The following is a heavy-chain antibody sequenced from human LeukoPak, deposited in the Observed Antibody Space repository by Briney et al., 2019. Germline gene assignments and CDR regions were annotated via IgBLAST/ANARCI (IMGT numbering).Heavy chain of an antibody. J-gene: IGHJ4*02. CDR1: GFTFDDHG. D-gene: IGHD6-19*01. V-gene: IGHV3-20*04. CDR3: AGGDRNGWYFDY. Sequence: AGGSLRLSCAASGFTFDDHGMGWVRQAPGRGLEWVSGINWNGGSTGYADSVKGRFTISRDNAKNSLYLQMNSLRAEDTALYYCAGGDRNGWYFDYWGQGTLVTVSS. CDR2: INWNGGST.